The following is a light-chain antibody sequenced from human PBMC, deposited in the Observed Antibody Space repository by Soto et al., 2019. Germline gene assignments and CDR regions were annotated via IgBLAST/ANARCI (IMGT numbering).Light chain of an antibody. Sequence: DIQMTQSPSSLSASIGDRVTITCRASKDINNYLAWFQQRPGKAPKSLIYAASILHSGVPSKFSGSGSGTDFTLTINSLQPEDFATYYCQQAYSFPITFGQGTRLEIK. CDR1: KDINNY. J-gene: IGKJ5*01. CDR3: QQAYSFPIT. V-gene: IGKV1-16*02. CDR2: AAS.